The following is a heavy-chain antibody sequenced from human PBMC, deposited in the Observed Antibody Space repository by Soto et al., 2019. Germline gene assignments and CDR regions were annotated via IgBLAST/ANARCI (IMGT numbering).Heavy chain of an antibody. CDR3: ATDLGYCSSTSCPTSY. V-gene: IGHV1-24*01. D-gene: IGHD2-2*03. CDR2: FDPEDGET. J-gene: IGHJ4*02. Sequence: ASVKFSCKVSGYTLTELSMHWVRQAPGKGLEWMGGFDPEDGETIYAQKFQGRVTMTEDTSTDTAYMELSSLRSEDTAVYYCATDLGYCSSTSCPTSYWGQGTLVTVSS. CDR1: GYTLTELS.